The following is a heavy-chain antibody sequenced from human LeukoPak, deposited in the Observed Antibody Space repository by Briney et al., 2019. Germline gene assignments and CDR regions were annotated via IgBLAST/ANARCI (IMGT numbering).Heavy chain of an antibody. D-gene: IGHD2-2*02. Sequence: GGSLRLSCAASGFTFSDHYMDWVRQAPGKGLEWVGRTRNKANSYTTEYAASVKGRFTISRDDSKNSLYLQMNSLRAEDTALYYCASRLYEYWGQGTMVTVSS. CDR2: TRNKANSYTT. V-gene: IGHV3-72*01. CDR3: ASRLYEY. J-gene: IGHJ3*01. CDR1: GFTFSDHY.